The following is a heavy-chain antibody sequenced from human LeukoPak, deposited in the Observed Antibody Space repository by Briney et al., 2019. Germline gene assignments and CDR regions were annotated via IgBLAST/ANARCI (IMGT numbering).Heavy chain of an antibody. J-gene: IGHJ5*02. D-gene: IGHD3-10*01. V-gene: IGHV3-30*02. CDR2: IRYDGGNT. Sequence: GGSLRLSCAASGFIFSNYAMQWVRQAPGMGLEWVAFIRYDGGNTYYADSVKGRFTISRDNSKNTMYLQMNSLNAEDTAVYYCAKGSNFITMVRGVMDLNWFDPWGQGTLVTVSS. CDR3: AKGSNFITMVRGVMDLNWFDP. CDR1: GFIFSNYA.